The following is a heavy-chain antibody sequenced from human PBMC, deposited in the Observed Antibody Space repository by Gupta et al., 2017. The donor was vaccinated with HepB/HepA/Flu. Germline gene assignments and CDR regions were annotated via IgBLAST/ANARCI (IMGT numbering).Heavy chain of an antibody. CDR1: GFTFSRYS. Sequence: EVQLVESGGGLVKPGGSLRLSCAASGFTFSRYSMTWVRQAPGKGLEWVSYISSRSTYIYYADSVKGRFTISRDNAKNSLYLQMNSLRAEDTALYYCARDESAGGSYSGWFDPWGQGILVTVSS. V-gene: IGHV3-21*01. CDR3: ARDESAGGSYSGWFDP. D-gene: IGHD1-26*01. CDR2: ISSRSTYI. J-gene: IGHJ5*02.